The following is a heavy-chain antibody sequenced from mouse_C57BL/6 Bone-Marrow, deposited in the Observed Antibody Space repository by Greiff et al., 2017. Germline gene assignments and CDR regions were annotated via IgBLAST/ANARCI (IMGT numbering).Heavy chain of an antibody. Sequence: QVQLKQPGAELVRPGTSVKLSCKASGYTFTSYWMHWVKQRPGQGLEWIGVIDPSDSYTDYNQKFKGKATLTVDTSSSTAYMQLSSLTSEDSAVYYCARDSYYAMDYWGRGTSVTVSS. CDR1: GYTFTSYW. J-gene: IGHJ4*01. V-gene: IGHV1-59*01. CDR3: ARDSYYAMDY. D-gene: IGHD3-2*01. CDR2: IDPSDSYT.